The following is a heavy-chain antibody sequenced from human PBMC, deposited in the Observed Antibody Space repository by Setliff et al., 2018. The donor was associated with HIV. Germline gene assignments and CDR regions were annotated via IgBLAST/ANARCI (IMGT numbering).Heavy chain of an antibody. CDR1: GGSIRSYY. D-gene: IGHD2-15*01. Sequence: SETLSLTCNVSGGSIRSYYWSWIRQPPGEGLEWIGYVYYSGSTNYNPSLKSRVTISVDTSKNLFSLKLTSVTAADTAVYYCARSRDGSCPGIDYWGQGTLVTVSS. J-gene: IGHJ4*02. CDR2: VYYSGST. CDR3: ARSRDGSCPGIDY. V-gene: IGHV4-59*01.